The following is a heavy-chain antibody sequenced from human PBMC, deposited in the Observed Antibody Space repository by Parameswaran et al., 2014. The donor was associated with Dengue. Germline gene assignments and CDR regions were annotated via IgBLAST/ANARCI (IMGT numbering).Heavy chain of an antibody. CDR2: IYYSGST. CDR1: GGSISTSSYY. J-gene: IGHJ4*02. CDR3: ARLGYSGYDPFDY. V-gene: IGHV4-39*01. Sequence: SETLSLTCTVSGGSISTSSYYWGWIRQPPGKGLEWIGSIYYSGSTYYNPSLKSRVTISIDTSKNQFSLKLNSVTAADTAVYYCARLGYSGYDPFDYWGQGTLVTVSS. D-gene: IGHD5-12*01.